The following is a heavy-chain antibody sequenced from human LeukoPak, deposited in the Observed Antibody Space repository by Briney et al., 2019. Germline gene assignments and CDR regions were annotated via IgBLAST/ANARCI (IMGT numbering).Heavy chain of an antibody. J-gene: IGHJ4*02. V-gene: IGHV3-48*03. CDR1: GFTFSSYE. CDR2: ISSSGSTI. Sequence: PGGSLRLSCAASGFTFSSYEMNWVRQAPGKGLEWVSYISSSGSTIYYADSVKGRFTISRDNAKNSLYLQMNSLRAEDTAVYYCARVVYSYGYVDYWGQGTLVTVSS. CDR3: ARVVYSYGYVDY. D-gene: IGHD5-18*01.